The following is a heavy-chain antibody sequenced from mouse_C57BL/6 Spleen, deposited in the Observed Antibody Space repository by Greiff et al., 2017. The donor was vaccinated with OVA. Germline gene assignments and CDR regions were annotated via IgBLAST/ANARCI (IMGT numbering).Heavy chain of an antibody. V-gene: IGHV1-15*01. CDR3: TRFRYD. D-gene: IGHD2-12*01. J-gene: IGHJ2*01. Sequence: QVHVKQSGAELVRPGASVTLSCKASGYTFTDYEMHWVKQTPVHGLEWIGAIDPETGGTAYNQKFKGKAILTADKSSSTAYMELRSLTSEDSAVYYCTRFRYDWGQGTTLTVSS. CDR1: GYTFTDYE. CDR2: IDPETGGT.